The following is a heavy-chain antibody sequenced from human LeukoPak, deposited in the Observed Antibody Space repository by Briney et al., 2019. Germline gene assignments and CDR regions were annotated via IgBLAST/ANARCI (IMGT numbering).Heavy chain of an antibody. V-gene: IGHV3-23*01. CDR1: GFTFSSYA. CDR3: ARELRFLGWLFPNWFDP. Sequence: PGGSLRLSCAASGFTFSSYAMSWVRQAPGKGLEWVSAISGSGGSTYYADSVKGRFTISRDNSKNTLYLQMNSLRAEDTAVYYCARELRFLGWLFPNWFDPWGQGTLVTVSS. D-gene: IGHD3-3*01. CDR2: ISGSGGST. J-gene: IGHJ5*02.